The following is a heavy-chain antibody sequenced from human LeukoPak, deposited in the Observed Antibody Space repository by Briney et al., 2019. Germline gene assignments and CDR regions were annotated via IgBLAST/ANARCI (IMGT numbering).Heavy chain of an antibody. CDR1: GDSVSSNSVA. Sequence: SQSLSLTCAVSGDSVSSNSVAWNWIRQTPSRGLEWLGRTYYRSKWYIEYAESVTSRMTINADTSKNQFSLQLNSVSPEDTAVYYCAREREHSFDYGARGILVTVSS. CDR3: AREREHSFDY. V-gene: IGHV6-1*01. D-gene: IGHD1/OR15-1a*01. J-gene: IGHJ4*02. CDR2: TYYRSKWYI.